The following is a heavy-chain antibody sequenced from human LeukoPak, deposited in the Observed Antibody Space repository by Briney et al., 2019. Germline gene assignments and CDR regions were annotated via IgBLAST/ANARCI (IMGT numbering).Heavy chain of an antibody. Sequence: PSQTLSLTCTVSGDPISSGDYYWSWIRQPAGKGLEWIGRISSSGSTNYNPSLKSRVTTSVDTSKNQFSLKLSSVTAADTAVYFCAREGRYYYGSGSYYNVGWFDPWGQGTLVTVSS. J-gene: IGHJ5*02. CDR1: GDPISSGDYY. V-gene: IGHV4-61*02. D-gene: IGHD3-10*01. CDR3: AREGRYYYGSGSYYNVGWFDP. CDR2: ISSSGST.